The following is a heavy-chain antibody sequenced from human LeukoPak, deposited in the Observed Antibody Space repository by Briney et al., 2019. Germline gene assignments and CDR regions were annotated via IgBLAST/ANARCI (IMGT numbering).Heavy chain of an antibody. Sequence: KPGGSLRLSCAASGFTFSDYYMSWIRQPPGKGLEWIGYIYYSGSTNYNPSLKSRVTISVDTSKNQFSLKLSSVTAADTAVYYCARRLSGYSYGRLSYYYYMDVWGKGTTVTVSS. J-gene: IGHJ6*03. CDR2: IYYSGST. CDR1: GFTFSDYY. V-gene: IGHV4-59*01. CDR3: ARRLSGYSYGRLSYYYYMDV. D-gene: IGHD5-18*01.